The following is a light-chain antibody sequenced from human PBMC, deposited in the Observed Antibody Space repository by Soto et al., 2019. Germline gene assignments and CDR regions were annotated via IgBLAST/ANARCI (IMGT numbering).Light chain of an antibody. CDR2: GAS. V-gene: IGKV3-15*01. Sequence: EIVMTQSPATLSVSPGERATLSCRASQSVGSYLAWYQQKPGQAPRLLIYGASTRATAIPARFSGSGSGTEFTLTISSLQSEDFAVYYCQQYTNWPPWTFGQGTQVEI. CDR3: QQYTNWPPWT. J-gene: IGKJ1*01. CDR1: QSVGSY.